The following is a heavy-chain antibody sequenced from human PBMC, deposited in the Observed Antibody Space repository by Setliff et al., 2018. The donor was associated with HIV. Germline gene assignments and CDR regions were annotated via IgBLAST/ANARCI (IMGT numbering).Heavy chain of an antibody. CDR3: ARVRTGDRSFDF. Sequence: LSLTCTVSGGSINSGNNYWSWIRQHPGKGLEWIGFIYYSGTTYYNPSLKSRVTISVDTSKNQFSLKLNSVTAADTAIYYCARVRTGDRSFDFWGQGTLVTVSS. CDR1: GGSINSGNNY. J-gene: IGHJ4*02. CDR2: IYYSGTT. D-gene: IGHD1-1*01. V-gene: IGHV4-31*03.